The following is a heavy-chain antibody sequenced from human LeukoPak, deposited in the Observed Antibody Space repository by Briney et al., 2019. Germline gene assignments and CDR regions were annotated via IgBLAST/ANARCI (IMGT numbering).Heavy chain of an antibody. Sequence: GASVKVSCKASGYTFTGYYMHWVRQAPGQGLEWMGGFDPEDGETIYAQKFQGRVTMTEDTSTDTAYMELSSLRTEDTAVYYCATVISSGWPYFDYWGQGTLVTVSS. V-gene: IGHV1-24*01. CDR2: FDPEDGET. D-gene: IGHD6-19*01. J-gene: IGHJ4*02. CDR3: ATVISSGWPYFDY. CDR1: GYTFTGYY.